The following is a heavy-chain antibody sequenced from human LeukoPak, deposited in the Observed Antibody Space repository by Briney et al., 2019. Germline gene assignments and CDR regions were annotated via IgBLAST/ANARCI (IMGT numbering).Heavy chain of an antibody. CDR1: GYTFTSYD. V-gene: IGHV1-8*01. J-gene: IGHJ5*02. CDR2: MNPNSGNT. D-gene: IGHD3-10*01. CDR3: ARGEIWTDASVCTWFGELIKCGGYNWFDP. Sequence: ASVKVSCKASGYTFTSYDINWVRQATGQGLEWMGWMNPNSGNTGYAQKFQGRVTMTRDTSISTAYMELSRLRSDDTAVYYCARGEIWTDASVCTWFGELIKCGGYNWFDPWGQGTLVTVSS.